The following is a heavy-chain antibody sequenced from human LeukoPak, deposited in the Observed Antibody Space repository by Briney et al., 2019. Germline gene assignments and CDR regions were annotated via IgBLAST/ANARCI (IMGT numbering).Heavy chain of an antibody. CDR3: ATNWNLDY. Sequence: GGSLRLSCAASGFTFSSYAMSWVRQAPGKGLECISVISGSGGNTYYADSVKGRFTISRDNSKNALYLQIHSLRAEDTALYYCATNWNLDYWGQGTLVTVSS. CDR1: GFTFSSYA. V-gene: IGHV3-23*01. CDR2: ISGSGGNT. D-gene: IGHD1-1*01. J-gene: IGHJ4*02.